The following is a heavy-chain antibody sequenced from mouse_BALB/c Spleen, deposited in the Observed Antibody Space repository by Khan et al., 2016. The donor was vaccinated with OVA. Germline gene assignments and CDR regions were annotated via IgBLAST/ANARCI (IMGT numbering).Heavy chain of an antibody. V-gene: IGHV5-6*01. CDR3: ASHLSGSFAY. J-gene: IGHJ3*01. D-gene: IGHD1-3*01. CDR1: GFTFSAYG. CDR2: INSDGYYT. Sequence: EVELVESGGDLVRPGGSLKLSCAASGFTFSAYGMSWVRQSPDKRLEWVATINSDGYYTYYTDSLKGRFIISRDNAKNPLYLQMSSLKSEDTAMYYCASHLSGSFAYWGQGTLVTVSA.